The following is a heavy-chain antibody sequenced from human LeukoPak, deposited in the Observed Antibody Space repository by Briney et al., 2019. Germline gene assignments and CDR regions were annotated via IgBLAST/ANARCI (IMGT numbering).Heavy chain of an antibody. CDR2: LSKSGNT. CDR1: GGSISSYY. Sequence: PSEILSLTCTVSGGSISSYYWSWSRLPPGKGLEWIGYLSKSGNTNYSPSLKSRVTIFGDTSKNQFFLKLSSVTAADTAVYYCARARYVNSFYAFDIWGNGTIVSVSS. D-gene: IGHD3-9*01. CDR3: ARARYVNSFYAFDI. V-gene: IGHV4-59*01. J-gene: IGHJ3*02.